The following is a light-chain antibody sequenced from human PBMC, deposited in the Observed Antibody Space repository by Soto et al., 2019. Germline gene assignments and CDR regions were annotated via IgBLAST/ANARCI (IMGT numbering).Light chain of an antibody. CDR3: QTWGTGITV. CDR2: LNGDGSH. CDR1: SGHSSYA. J-gene: IGLJ7*01. V-gene: IGLV4-69*01. Sequence: QSVLTQSPSASASLGASVKLTCTLSSGHSSYAIALHQQQPEKGPRYLMKLNGDGSHSKGDGIPDRFSGSSSGTERYLTISSLQSEDEADYYCQTWGTGITVFGGGTQLTVL.